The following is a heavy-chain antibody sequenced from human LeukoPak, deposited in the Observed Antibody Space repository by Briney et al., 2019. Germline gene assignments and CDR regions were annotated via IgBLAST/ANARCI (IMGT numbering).Heavy chain of an antibody. V-gene: IGHV4-34*01. CDR1: GGSFSGYY. CDR2: INHSGST. Sequence: KPSETLSLTCAVHGGSFSGYYWCWIRQPPREGLEWIGEINHSGSTNYNPSLKSRVTISVDTSKNQFSLKLSSVTAADTAVYYCARLGAAAGLTIDYWGQGTLVTVSS. D-gene: IGHD6-13*01. CDR3: ARLGAAAGLTIDY. J-gene: IGHJ4*01.